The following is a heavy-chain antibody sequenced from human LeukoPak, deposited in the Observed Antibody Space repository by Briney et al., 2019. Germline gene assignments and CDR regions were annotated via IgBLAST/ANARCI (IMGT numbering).Heavy chain of an antibody. Sequence: GGSLRLSCAASGFTFSSYAMSWVRQAPGKGRELVSAISGSGGSTYYADSVKGRFTISRDNSKNTLYLQMNSLRSDDTAVYYCARDFRAAMVSDWFDPWGQGTLVTVSS. J-gene: IGHJ5*02. D-gene: IGHD5-18*01. CDR2: ISGSGGST. CDR1: GFTFSSYA. CDR3: ARDFRAAMVSDWFDP. V-gene: IGHV3-23*01.